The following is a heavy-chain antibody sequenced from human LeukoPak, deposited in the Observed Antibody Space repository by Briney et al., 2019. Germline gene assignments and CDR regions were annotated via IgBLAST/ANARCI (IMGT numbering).Heavy chain of an antibody. CDR2: IWSDGSEK. CDR1: GFSFSGYG. V-gene: IGHV3-33*01. D-gene: IGHD3-10*01. CDR3: ARKGNAFDF. Sequence: GRSLRLSCAASGFSFSGYGMHWVRQTPGKGLEWVAVIWSDGSEKYYADSVKGRFTISRDNSKNTLFLQMDSLRAEDTAVYYCARKGNAFDFWGQGTMVTVSS. J-gene: IGHJ3*01.